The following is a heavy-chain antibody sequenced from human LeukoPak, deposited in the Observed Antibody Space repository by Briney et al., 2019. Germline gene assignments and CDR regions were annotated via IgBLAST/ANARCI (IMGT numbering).Heavy chain of an antibody. CDR2: TSGSGGST. Sequence: PGGSLRLSCAASGFTFNSYAMSWVRQAPGKGLEWVSATSGSGGSTYYADSVKGRFTISRDNSKNTLYLQMNSLRAEDTAVYYCAKVSSWITYYFDYWGQGTLVTVSS. D-gene: IGHD6-13*01. J-gene: IGHJ4*02. CDR3: AKVSSWITYYFDY. V-gene: IGHV3-23*01. CDR1: GFTFNSYA.